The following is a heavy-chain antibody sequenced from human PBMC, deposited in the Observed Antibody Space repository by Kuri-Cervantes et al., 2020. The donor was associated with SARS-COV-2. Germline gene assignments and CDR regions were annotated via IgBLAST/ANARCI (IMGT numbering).Heavy chain of an antibody. CDR3: AKGGFMVVAGYGMDV. CDR1: GFAFESYG. J-gene: IGHJ6*02. CDR2: ISYDGFDR. D-gene: IGHD2-15*01. Sequence: LSLTCAASGFAFESYGMHWVRQAPGKGLEWVAAISYDGFDRYYYADSVKGRFTVSRDSVRNTLSLQMNSLRAADTAVYYCAKGGFMVVAGYGMDVWGQGTAVTVSS. V-gene: IGHV3-30*18.